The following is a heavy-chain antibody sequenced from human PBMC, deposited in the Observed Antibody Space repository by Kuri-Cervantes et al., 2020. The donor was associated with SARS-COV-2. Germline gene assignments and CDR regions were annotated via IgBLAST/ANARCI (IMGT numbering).Heavy chain of an antibody. CDR1: GYTFTSYD. D-gene: IGHD4-23*01. Sequence: ASVKVSCKASGYTFTSYDINWVRQATGQGLEWMGWMNPNSGNTGYAQKFQGRVTMTRNTSISTAYMELSSLRSEDTAVYYCARLRWDSGYYYGMDVWGQGTTVTVSS. V-gene: IGHV1-8*01. CDR3: ARLRWDSGYYYGMDV. CDR2: MNPNSGNT. J-gene: IGHJ6*02.